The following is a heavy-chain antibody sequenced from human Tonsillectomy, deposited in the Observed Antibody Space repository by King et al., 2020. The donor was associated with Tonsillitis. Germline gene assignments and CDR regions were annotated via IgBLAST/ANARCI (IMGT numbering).Heavy chain of an antibody. CDR1: GLTINTFW. D-gene: IGHD3-10*01. V-gene: IGHV3-7*03. J-gene: IGHJ4*02. CDR3: ARHVCVGDYFCFDH. CDR2: INQDGSQK. Sequence: VQLVESGGGLVQPGGSLRLSCAASGLTINTFWMSWVRQAPGKGLEWVANINQDGSQKYYADSLKGRFTISRENANTSVFLQINSLRAEDTAVYYCARHVCVGDYFCFDHWGQGTLVTVSS.